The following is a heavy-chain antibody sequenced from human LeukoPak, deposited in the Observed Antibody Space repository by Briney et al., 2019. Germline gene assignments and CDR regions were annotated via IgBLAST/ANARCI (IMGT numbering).Heavy chain of an antibody. CDR1: GGSISSSSYY. D-gene: IGHD2-15*01. J-gene: IGHJ4*02. CDR3: ARSALLRPPDY. V-gene: IGHV4-39*01. CDR2: IYYSGST. Sequence: SETLSLTCTVSGGSISSSSYYWGWIRQPPGKGLEWIGSIYYSGSTYYNPSLKSRVTISVDTSKNQFSLKLSSVTAADTAVYYCARSALLRPPDYWGQGTLVTVSS.